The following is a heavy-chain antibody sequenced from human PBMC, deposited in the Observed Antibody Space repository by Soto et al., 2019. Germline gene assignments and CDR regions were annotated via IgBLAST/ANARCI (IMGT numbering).Heavy chain of an antibody. CDR3: ARARIIMVRGVIPYYYMDV. J-gene: IGHJ6*03. V-gene: IGHV4-59*08. CDR2: IYYSGST. D-gene: IGHD3-10*01. CDR1: GGSISSYY. Sequence: SETLSLTCTVSGGSISSYYWSWIRQPPGKGLEWIGYIYYSGSTNYNPSLKSRVTISVDTSKNQFSLKLSSVTAADTAVYYCARARIIMVRGVIPYYYMDVWGKGTTVTVSS.